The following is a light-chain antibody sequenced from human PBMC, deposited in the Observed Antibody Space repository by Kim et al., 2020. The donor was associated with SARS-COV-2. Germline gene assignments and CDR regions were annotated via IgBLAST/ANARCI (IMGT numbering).Light chain of an antibody. Sequence: QSALTQPASVSGSPGQSITLSCTGPSSDVGKYDYVSWYQQHPGKAPKLMIYDLTKRPSGVSDRFSGSKSGDTASLTISGLQPDDEADYYCSSYTSSTTYVFGSGTKVTVL. CDR1: SSDVGKYDY. V-gene: IGLV2-14*01. CDR2: DLT. J-gene: IGLJ1*01. CDR3: SSYTSSTTYV.